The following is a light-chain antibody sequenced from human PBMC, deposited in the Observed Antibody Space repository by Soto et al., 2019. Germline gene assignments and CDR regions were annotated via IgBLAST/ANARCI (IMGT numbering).Light chain of an antibody. CDR1: NSDVGGYNS. Sequence: QSALTQPRSVSGSPGQSVTISCTGTNSDVGGYNSVSWYQQHPGKAPKLLIYDVTKRPSGVPDRFSGSKSGNMASLTISGLQAEDEAGYYCCSYAGSYTTYVFGTGTKVTVL. CDR2: DVT. CDR3: CSYAGSYTTYV. J-gene: IGLJ1*01. V-gene: IGLV2-11*01.